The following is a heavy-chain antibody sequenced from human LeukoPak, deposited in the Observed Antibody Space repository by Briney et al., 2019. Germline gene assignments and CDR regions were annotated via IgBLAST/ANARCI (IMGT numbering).Heavy chain of an antibody. CDR2: IYYTGT. D-gene: IGHD7-27*01. J-gene: IGHJ4*02. CDR3: ASRKLGNDY. Sequence: SETLSLTCTVSGGSVTDYYWSWIRQSTGKGLEWIGYIYYTGTSYNPSLKSRVTISADTSKNQFSLKLISVTAADTAVYYCASRKLGNDYWGQGTLVTVSS. CDR1: GGSVTDYY. V-gene: IGHV4-59*02.